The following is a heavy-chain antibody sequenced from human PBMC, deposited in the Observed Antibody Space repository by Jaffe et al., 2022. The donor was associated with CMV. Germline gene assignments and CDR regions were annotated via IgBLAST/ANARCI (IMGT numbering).Heavy chain of an antibody. D-gene: IGHD3-16*01. CDR3: ARDPGSAGLYHFDY. CDR1: GFTFSTYA. J-gene: IGHJ4*02. V-gene: IGHV3-23*01. Sequence: EVQLLESGGGLVQPGGSLRLSCAASGFTFSTYAMTWVRQAPGKGLEWVSVIRGSGSVTYYGDSVKGRFSISRDNSENTLYLQMNSLRVEDTAVYYCARDPGSAGLYHFDYWGQGTLVTVSS. CDR2: IRGSGSVT.